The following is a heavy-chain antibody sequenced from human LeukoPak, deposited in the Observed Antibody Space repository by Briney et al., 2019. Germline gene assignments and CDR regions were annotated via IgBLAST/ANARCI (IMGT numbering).Heavy chain of an antibody. CDR1: GFTFSSYE. V-gene: IGHV3-48*03. J-gene: IGHJ6*03. CDR2: ISSSGSTI. Sequence: GGSLRLSCAASGFTFSSYEMNWVRQAPGKGLEWVSYISSSGSTIYYADSVKGRFTISRDNAKNSLYLQMNSLRAEDTAVYYCARVRFDYMDVWGKGTTVTVSS. CDR3: ARVRFDYMDV.